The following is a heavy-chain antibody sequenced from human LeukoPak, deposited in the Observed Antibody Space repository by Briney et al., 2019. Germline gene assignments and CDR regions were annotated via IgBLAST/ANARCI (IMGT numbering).Heavy chain of an antibody. Sequence: PGGSLRLSCAASGFMFPSFGIHWVRQAPGKGLEWVAVISYDGSNKYYADSVKGRFTISRDNSKNTLYLQMNSLRAEDTAVYYCAKDATIVAKTNYFDYWGQGTLVTVSS. D-gene: IGHD2-15*01. CDR3: AKDATIVAKTNYFDY. CDR1: GFMFPSFG. CDR2: ISYDGSNK. J-gene: IGHJ4*02. V-gene: IGHV3-30*18.